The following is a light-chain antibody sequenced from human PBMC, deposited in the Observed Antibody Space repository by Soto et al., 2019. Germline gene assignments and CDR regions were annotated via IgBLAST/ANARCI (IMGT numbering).Light chain of an antibody. V-gene: IGKV1-27*01. CDR3: QKYTSAPLT. Sequence: DIQMTQSPSFLSASVGDGVTITCRASQDISNSLAWYQQKPGKVPKVLIYAASILQSGVPARFSGSGSGTDFTLTISSLQPEDVATYYCQKYTSAPLTFGGGTKVEI. CDR2: AAS. J-gene: IGKJ4*01. CDR1: QDISNS.